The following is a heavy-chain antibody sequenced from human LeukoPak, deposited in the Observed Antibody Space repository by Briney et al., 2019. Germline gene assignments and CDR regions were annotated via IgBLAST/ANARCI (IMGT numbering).Heavy chain of an antibody. CDR1: GFSVKNSW. D-gene: IGHD2/OR15-2a*01. CDR2: IKSRDDGGTT. V-gene: IGHV3-15*01. Sequence: GGSLRLSCAASGFSVKNSWMSWVRQVPGKGLEWVGRIKSRDDGGTTEFAATVKGRFTISRDDSKNTLSLQMNSLKFEDTAVYYCTAYNSRDAFDMWGRGTMVTVSP. CDR3: TAYNSRDAFDM. J-gene: IGHJ3*02.